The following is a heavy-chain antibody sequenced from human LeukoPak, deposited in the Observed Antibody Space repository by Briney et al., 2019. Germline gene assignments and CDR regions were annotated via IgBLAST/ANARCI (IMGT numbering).Heavy chain of an antibody. V-gene: IGHV3-23*01. CDR2: ISGSGGST. Sequence: PGGSLRLSCAASGFTFSSYAMSRVRQAPGKGLERVSAISGSGGSTYYADSVKGRFTISRDNSKNTLYLQMNSLRAEDTAVYYCAKDCKTCSSTSCYTFPGCWFDPWGQGTLVTVSS. D-gene: IGHD2-2*02. CDR1: GFTFSSYA. J-gene: IGHJ5*02. CDR3: AKDCKTCSSTSCYTFPGCWFDP.